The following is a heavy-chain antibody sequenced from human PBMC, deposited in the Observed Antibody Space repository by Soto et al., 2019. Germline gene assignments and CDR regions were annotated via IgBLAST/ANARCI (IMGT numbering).Heavy chain of an antibody. CDR2: INPNSGGT. CDR1: GYTFTGYY. Sequence: GASVKVSCKASGYTFTGYYMHWVRQAPGQGLEWMGWINPNSGGTNYAQKFQGWVTMTRDTSISTAYMELSRLRSDDTAVYYCAAGSGSYPYGMDVWGQGTTVTVSS. J-gene: IGHJ6*02. CDR3: AAGSGSYPYGMDV. D-gene: IGHD3-10*01. V-gene: IGHV1-2*04.